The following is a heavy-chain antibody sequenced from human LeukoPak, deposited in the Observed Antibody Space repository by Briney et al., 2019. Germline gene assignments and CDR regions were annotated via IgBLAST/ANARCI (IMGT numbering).Heavy chain of an antibody. CDR3: ATYDFWSAGPGVWFDP. D-gene: IGHD3-3*01. Sequence: PSETLSLTCTVSGGSISSSSYYWGWIRQPPGKGLEWIGSIYYSGSTYYNPSLKSRVTISVDTSKNQFSLKLSSVTAADTAVYYCATYDFWSAGPGVWFDPWGQGTLVTVSS. J-gene: IGHJ5*02. V-gene: IGHV4-39*07. CDR1: GGSISSSSYY. CDR2: IYYSGST.